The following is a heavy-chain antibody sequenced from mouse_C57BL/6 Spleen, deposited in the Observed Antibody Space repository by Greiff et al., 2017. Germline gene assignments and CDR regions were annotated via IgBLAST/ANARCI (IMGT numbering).Heavy chain of an antibody. CDR3: ARIHYYGNYDFDY. CDR2: INPNNGGT. Sequence: EVQLQQSGPELVKPGASVKISCKASGYTFTDYYMNWVKQSHGKSLEWIGDINPNNGGTSYNQKFKGKATLTVDKSSSTAYMELRSLTSEDSAVYYCARIHYYGNYDFDYWGQCTTLTVSS. V-gene: IGHV1-26*01. D-gene: IGHD2-1*01. J-gene: IGHJ2*01. CDR1: GYTFTDYY.